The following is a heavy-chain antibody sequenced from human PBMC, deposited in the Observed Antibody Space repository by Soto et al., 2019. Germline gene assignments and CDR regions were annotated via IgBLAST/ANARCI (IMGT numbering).Heavy chain of an antibody. CDR2: INGYNGNT. Sequence: QVQLVQSGAEVKKPGASVKVSCKASGYTFTTYGISWVRQAPGQRLEWMGWINGYNGNTNYAPKLPGRVTMTTETSTSTAYMELRRLRYDATAVYYCARAPVAGTDFDYWGQGTLVTVSS. V-gene: IGHV1-18*01. J-gene: IGHJ4*02. CDR1: GYTFTTYG. D-gene: IGHD6-19*01. CDR3: ARAPVAGTDFDY.